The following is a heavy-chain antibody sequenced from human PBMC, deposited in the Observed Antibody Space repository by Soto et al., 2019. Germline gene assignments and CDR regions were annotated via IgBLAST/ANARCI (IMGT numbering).Heavy chain of an antibody. CDR2: IYYSGST. V-gene: IGHV4-59*01. CDR3: ARDSGTVTTPWFDP. CDR1: GGSISSYY. J-gene: IGHJ5*02. Sequence: SETLSLTCTVSGGSISSYYWSWIRQPPGKGLEWIGYIYYSGSTNYNPSLKSRVTISVDTSKNQFPLKLSSVTAADTAVYYCARDSGTVTTPWFDPWGQGTPVTVSS. D-gene: IGHD4-4*01.